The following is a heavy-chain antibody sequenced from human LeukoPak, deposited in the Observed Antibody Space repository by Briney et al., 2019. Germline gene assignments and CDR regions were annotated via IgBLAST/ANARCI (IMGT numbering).Heavy chain of an antibody. Sequence: GRSLRLSCAASGFTFSSYGMHWVRQAPGKGLEWVAVISYDGSNKYYADSMKGRFTISRDNSKNTLYLQMNSLRAEDTAVYYCARKGYDFWSGYSHRPFDYWGQGTLVTVSS. V-gene: IGHV3-30*03. J-gene: IGHJ4*02. CDR3: ARKGYDFWSGYSHRPFDY. CDR1: GFTFSSYG. CDR2: ISYDGSNK. D-gene: IGHD3-3*01.